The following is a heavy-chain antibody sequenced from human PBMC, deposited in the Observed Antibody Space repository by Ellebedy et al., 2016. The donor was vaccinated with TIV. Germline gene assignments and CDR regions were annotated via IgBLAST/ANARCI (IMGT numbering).Heavy chain of an antibody. J-gene: IGHJ4*02. CDR2: IYPGDSDT. CDR1: GYSFTSYW. Sequence: GESLKISCKGSGYSFTSYWIGWVRQMPGKGLEWMGIIYPGDSDTRYSPSFQGQVTISADKSISTAYLQWSSLKASDTAMYYCARQGDGYNVEGGFDYWGQGTLVTVSS. D-gene: IGHD5-24*01. V-gene: IGHV5-51*01. CDR3: ARQGDGYNVEGGFDY.